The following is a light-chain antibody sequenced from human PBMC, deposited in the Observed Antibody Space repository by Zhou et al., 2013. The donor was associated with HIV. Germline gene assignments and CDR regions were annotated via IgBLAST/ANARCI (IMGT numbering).Light chain of an antibody. CDR3: LQHQTYPLT. V-gene: IGKV1-17*03. CDR1: QGIKNK. CDR2: TAS. J-gene: IGKJ4*01. Sequence: DIQMTQSPSAMSASVGDRVTITCRASQGIKNKLDWFQQRPGKVPKRLIYTASNLQSGVSPRFSGSGSGTEFTLTISSLQPEDFATYYCLQHQTYPLTFGGGTKVEIK.